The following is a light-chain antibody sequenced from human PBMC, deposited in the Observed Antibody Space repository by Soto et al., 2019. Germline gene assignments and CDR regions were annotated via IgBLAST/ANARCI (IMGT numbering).Light chain of an antibody. CDR3: QQYNNWWT. Sequence: EIVLTQSPGTLSLSPGERATLSCRASQSVPRSYLAWYQQKPGQAPRLLIYGASSRATGIPDRFSGSGSGTEFTLTISSLQSEDFAVYYCQQYNNWWTFGQGTKV. CDR2: GAS. CDR1: QSVPRSY. V-gene: IGKV3-20*01. J-gene: IGKJ1*01.